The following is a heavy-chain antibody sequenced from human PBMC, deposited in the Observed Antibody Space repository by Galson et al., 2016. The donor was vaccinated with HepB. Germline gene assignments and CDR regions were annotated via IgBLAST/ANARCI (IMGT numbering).Heavy chain of an antibody. CDR3: ARGGNYGYT. D-gene: IGHD1-26*01. CDR2: IYSGGGT. V-gene: IGHV3-53*01. CDR1: GFTVSNNF. J-gene: IGHJ4*02. Sequence: SLRLSCAASGFTVSNNFMRWVRQAPGKRLEWVSLIYSGGGTHYVDSVKGRFIISRDNSKNTLYLQMNSLRVEDTAVYYCARGGNYGYTWGLGTLVTVSS.